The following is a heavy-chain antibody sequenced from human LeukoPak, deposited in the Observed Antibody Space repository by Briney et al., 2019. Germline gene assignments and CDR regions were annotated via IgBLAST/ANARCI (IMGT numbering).Heavy chain of an antibody. Sequence: ASVKVSCKASGYTFTSYGISWVRQAPGQGLEWMGWISAYNGNTNYAQKLQGRVTMTTDKSTSTAYMELRSLRSDDTAVYYCARDRTYYYDSSGYYYAPDRPNDAFDIWGQGTMVTVSS. CDR3: ARDRTYYYDSSGYYYAPDRPNDAFDI. J-gene: IGHJ3*02. CDR1: GYTFTSYG. CDR2: ISAYNGNT. D-gene: IGHD3-22*01. V-gene: IGHV1-18*01.